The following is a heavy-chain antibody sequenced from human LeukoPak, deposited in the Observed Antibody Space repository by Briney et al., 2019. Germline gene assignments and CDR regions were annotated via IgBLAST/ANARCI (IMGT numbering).Heavy chain of an antibody. J-gene: IGHJ5*02. CDR1: GGSISSYY. Sequence: PSETLSLTCTVSGGSISSYYWSWIRQPPGKGLEWLGYIYYSGSTNYNPSLKSRVTISVDTSKNQFSLKLSSVTAADTAVYYCARDRGRTTVDPYNWFDPWGQGTLVTVSS. CDR3: ARDRGRTTVDPYNWFDP. D-gene: IGHD4-23*01. CDR2: IYYSGST. V-gene: IGHV4-59*01.